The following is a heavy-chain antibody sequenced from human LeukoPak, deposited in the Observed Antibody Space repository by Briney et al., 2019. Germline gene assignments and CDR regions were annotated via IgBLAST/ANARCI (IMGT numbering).Heavy chain of an antibody. CDR3: ARVQAMVRGVIDY. Sequence: NPSGTLSLTCAVSGGSIFSTNWWSWVRQPPGKGLEWIGQIFYSGSTSYSPSLKSRVTISMDKSKNQFSLKLTSVTAADTAVYYCARVQAMVRGVIDYWGQGTLVTVSS. V-gene: IGHV4-4*02. CDR2: IFYSGST. D-gene: IGHD3-10*01. CDR1: GGSIFSTNW. J-gene: IGHJ4*02.